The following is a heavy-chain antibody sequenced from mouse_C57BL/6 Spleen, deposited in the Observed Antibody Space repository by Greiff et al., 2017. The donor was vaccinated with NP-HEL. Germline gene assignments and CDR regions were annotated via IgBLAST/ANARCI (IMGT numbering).Heavy chain of an antibody. CDR1: GYSITSGYY. CDR3: AGMGNYEYYAMDY. CDR2: ISYDGSN. V-gene: IGHV3-6*01. D-gene: IGHD2-1*01. J-gene: IGHJ4*01. Sequence: EVQLQESGPGLVKPSQSLSLTCSVTGYSITSGYYWNWIRQFPGNKLEWMGYISYDGSNNYNPSLKNRISITRDTSKNQFFLKLNSVTTEDTATYYCAGMGNYEYYAMDYWGQGTSVTVSS.